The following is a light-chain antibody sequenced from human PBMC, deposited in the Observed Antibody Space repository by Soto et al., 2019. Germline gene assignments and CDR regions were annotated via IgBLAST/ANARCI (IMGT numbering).Light chain of an antibody. CDR3: QQYGSSTWT. CDR1: QSIRSNY. Sequence: EIVLTQSPGTLSLSPGERATLSCRASQSIRSNYVAWYQQKPGQGPRLLIYGASSRATGIPDRFSGSGSGTDFTLIISRLEPEDFAVYYCQQYGSSTWTFGQGTKV. CDR2: GAS. V-gene: IGKV3-20*01. J-gene: IGKJ1*01.